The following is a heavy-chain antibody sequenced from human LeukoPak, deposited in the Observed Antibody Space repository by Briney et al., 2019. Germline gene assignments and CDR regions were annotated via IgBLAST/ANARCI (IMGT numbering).Heavy chain of an antibody. CDR2: INHSGST. CDR3: ARPGHYYGSGSYYTIHDY. Sequence: SETLSLTCAVYGGSFSGYYWSWIRQPPGKGLEWIGEINHSGSTNYNPSLKSRATISVDTSKNQFSLKLSSVTAADTAVYYCARPGHYYGSGSYYTIHDYWGQGTLVTVSS. J-gene: IGHJ4*02. D-gene: IGHD3-10*01. V-gene: IGHV4-34*01. CDR1: GGSFSGYY.